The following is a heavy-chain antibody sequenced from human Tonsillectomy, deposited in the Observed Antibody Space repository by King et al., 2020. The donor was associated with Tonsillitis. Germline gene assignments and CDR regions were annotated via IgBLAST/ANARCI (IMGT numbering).Heavy chain of an antibody. Sequence: VQLVESGGGLVQPGGSLRLSCAASGFTFSSYSMNWVRQAPGKGLEWVANIKQDGSEKYYVDSVKGRFTISRDNAKNSLYLQMNSLRAEDTAVYYCARDPDYYDSCGYYCGDYFDYWGQGTLVTVSS. CDR2: IKQDGSEK. CDR3: ARDPDYYDSCGYYCGDYFDY. CDR1: GFTFSSYS. D-gene: IGHD3-22*01. J-gene: IGHJ4*02. V-gene: IGHV3-7*01.